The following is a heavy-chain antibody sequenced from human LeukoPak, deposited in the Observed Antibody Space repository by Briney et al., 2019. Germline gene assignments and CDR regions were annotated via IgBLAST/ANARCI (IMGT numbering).Heavy chain of an antibody. CDR3: ARDLEYGPLAYCGGDCHSIYYYYYYMDV. CDR2: ISAYNGNT. V-gene: IGHV1-18*01. CDR1: GYTFTSYG. Sequence: ASVKVSCKASGYTFTSYGISWVRQAPGQGLEWMGWISAYNGNTNYAQKLQGRVTMTTDTSTSTAYMELRSLRSDDTAVYYCARDLEYGPLAYCGGDCHSIYYYYYYMDVWGKGTTVTVSS. D-gene: IGHD2-21*01. J-gene: IGHJ6*03.